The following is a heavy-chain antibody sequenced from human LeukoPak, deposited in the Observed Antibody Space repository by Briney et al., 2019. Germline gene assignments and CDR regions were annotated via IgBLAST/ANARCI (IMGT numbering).Heavy chain of an antibody. Sequence: SETLSLTCTVSGGSISSYYWSWIRQPAGEGLEWIGRLHTSGSTHYNPSLKSRVTMSVDTSKNQFSLKLSSVTAADTAVYYCARDFGYGDYFFDDWGQGTLVTVSS. D-gene: IGHD4-17*01. J-gene: IGHJ4*02. V-gene: IGHV4-4*07. CDR1: GGSISSYY. CDR3: ARDFGYGDYFFDD. CDR2: LHTSGST.